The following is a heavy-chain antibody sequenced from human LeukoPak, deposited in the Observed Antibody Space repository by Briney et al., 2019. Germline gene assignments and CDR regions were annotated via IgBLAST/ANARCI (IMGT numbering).Heavy chain of an antibody. V-gene: IGHV3-21*01. CDR2: ISSSSSYI. D-gene: IGHD2/OR15-2a*01. Sequence: GRSLRLSCAASGFTFSSYSMNWVRQAPGKGLEWVSSISSSSSYIYYADSVKGRFTISRDNAKNSLYLQMNSLRAEDTAVYYCARVSKFFYGDAFDIWGQGTMVTVSS. CDR1: GFTFSSYS. CDR3: ARVSKFFYGDAFDI. J-gene: IGHJ3*02.